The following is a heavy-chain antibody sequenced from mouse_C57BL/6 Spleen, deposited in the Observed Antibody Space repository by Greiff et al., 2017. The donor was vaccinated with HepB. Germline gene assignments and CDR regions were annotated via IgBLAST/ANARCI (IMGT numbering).Heavy chain of an antibody. CDR2: ISGGGGNT. CDR3: ARRFITTVVATDWYFDV. D-gene: IGHD1-1*01. Sequence: EVHLVESGGGLVKPGGSLKLSCAASGFTFSSYTMSWVRQTPEKRLEWVATISGGGGNTYYPDSVKGRFTISRDNAKNTLYLQMSSLRSEDTALYYCARRFITTVVATDWYFDVWGTGTTVTVSS. J-gene: IGHJ1*03. V-gene: IGHV5-9*01. CDR1: GFTFSSYT.